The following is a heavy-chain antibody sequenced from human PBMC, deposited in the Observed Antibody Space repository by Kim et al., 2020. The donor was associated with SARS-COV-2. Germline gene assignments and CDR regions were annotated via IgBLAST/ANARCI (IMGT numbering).Heavy chain of an antibody. D-gene: IGHD2-15*01. V-gene: IGHV3-23*01. CDR3: AKKRYCSGGSCQGYFQH. Sequence: GGSLRLSCAASGFTFSSYAMSWVRQAPGKGLEWVSAISGSGGSTYYADSVKGRFTISRDNSKNTLYLQMNSLRAEDTAVYYCAKKRYCSGGSCQGYFQHWGQGTLVTVSS. J-gene: IGHJ1*01. CDR2: ISGSGGST. CDR1: GFTFSSYA.